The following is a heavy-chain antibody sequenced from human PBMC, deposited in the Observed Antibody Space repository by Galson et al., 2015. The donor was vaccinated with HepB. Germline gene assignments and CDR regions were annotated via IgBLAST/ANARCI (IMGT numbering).Heavy chain of an antibody. V-gene: IGHV3-48*04. CDR2: IDSSSSTI. J-gene: IGHJ6*02. CDR1: GFTFSSYS. D-gene: IGHD6-19*01. Sequence: SLRLSCAASGFTFSSYSTNWVRQAPGKGLEWVSYIDSSSSTIYYADSVKGRFTISRDNAENSLHLQMNSLRAEDTAVYYCARLPTYSSGWFGAAEDNHYYGMDVWGQGTTVTVSS. CDR3: ARLPTYSSGWFGAAEDNHYYGMDV.